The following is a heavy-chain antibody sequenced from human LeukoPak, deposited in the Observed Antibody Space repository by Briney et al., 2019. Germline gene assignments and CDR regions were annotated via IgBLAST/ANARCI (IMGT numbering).Heavy chain of an antibody. V-gene: IGHV3-7*01. J-gene: IGHJ3*02. D-gene: IGHD5-12*01. CDR2: IKQDGSEK. CDR1: GFTFSSYS. Sequence: GGSLRLSCAASGFTFSSYSMNWVRQAPGKGLEWVANIKQDGSEKYYVDSVKGRFTISRDNAKNSLYLQMNSLRAEDTAVYYCARDMNSGYAFDIWGQGTMVTVSS. CDR3: ARDMNSGYAFDI.